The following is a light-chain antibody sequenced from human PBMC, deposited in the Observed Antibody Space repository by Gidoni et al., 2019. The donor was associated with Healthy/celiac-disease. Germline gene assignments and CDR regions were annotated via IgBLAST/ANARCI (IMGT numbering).Light chain of an antibody. CDR2: DAS. Sequence: DIVLTQSPATLALSPGDSAPLSCRARQSVSGYLAWYQQKLGQAPRLLIYDASSRATGIPARFSGSGTGTDFTLTISSLEPEDFAVYYCQQRSNWPPMYTFGQGTKLEIK. V-gene: IGKV3-11*01. CDR1: QSVSGY. CDR3: QQRSNWPPMYT. J-gene: IGKJ2*01.